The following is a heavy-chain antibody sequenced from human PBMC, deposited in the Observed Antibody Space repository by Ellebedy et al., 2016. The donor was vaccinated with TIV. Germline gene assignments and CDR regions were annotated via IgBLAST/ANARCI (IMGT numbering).Heavy chain of an antibody. Sequence: GESLKISXAASGFTFSTYGMSWVRQAPGKGLEWVSGVSSSGGTYYADSVKGRFTVSRDNSKNTLYLQMNNLRAEDTAVYYCVRARPYCGGDCFSFGNWGQGSLVTVSS. J-gene: IGHJ4*02. CDR2: VSSSGGT. CDR3: VRARPYCGGDCFSFGN. D-gene: IGHD2-21*02. CDR1: GFTFSTYG. V-gene: IGHV3-23*01.